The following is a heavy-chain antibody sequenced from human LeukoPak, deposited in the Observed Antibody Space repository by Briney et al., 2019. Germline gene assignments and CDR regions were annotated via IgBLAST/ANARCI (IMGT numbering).Heavy chain of an antibody. V-gene: IGHV3-53*01. J-gene: IGHJ4*02. D-gene: IGHD5-18*01. CDR2: LHTAGET. CDR1: GFTFSSYE. Sequence: PGGSLRLSCAASGFTFSSYEMNWVRQAPGKGLEWVSLLHTAGETEYADSVKGRFTISRDTSKNTVSLHMTSLRAEDTAVYYCARGFAPAYNFGVFDYWGQGTLVTVSS. CDR3: ARGFAPAYNFGVFDY.